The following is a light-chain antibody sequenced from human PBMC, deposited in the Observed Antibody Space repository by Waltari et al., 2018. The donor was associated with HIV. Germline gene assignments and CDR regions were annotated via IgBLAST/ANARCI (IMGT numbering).Light chain of an antibody. CDR3: CSYAGSYTYA. CDR1: TSDVGAYIS. J-gene: IGLJ1*01. Sequence: PRSVSGSPGQSVTISCTGTTSDVGAYISVSWYQHHPGKAPQLIIYDVTKRPSGVPIRFSGSKSGNTASLTISGLQGEDEADYFCCSYAGSYTYAFGTGTKVTVL. V-gene: IGLV2-11*01. CDR2: DVT.